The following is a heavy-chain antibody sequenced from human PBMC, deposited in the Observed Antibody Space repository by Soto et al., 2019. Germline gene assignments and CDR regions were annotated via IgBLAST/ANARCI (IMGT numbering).Heavy chain of an antibody. CDR1: GFSLSTSGVG. J-gene: IGHJ6*03. CDR3: AHRRGGYYASGSTEGYYYMDV. CDR2: IYWDDDK. D-gene: IGHD3-10*01. V-gene: IGHV2-5*02. Sequence: SGPTLVNPTQTLTLTCTFSGFSLSTSGVGVGWIRQPPGKALEWLALIYWDDDKRYSPSLKSRLTITKDTSKNQVVLTMTNMDPVDTATYYCAHRRGGYYASGSTEGYYYMDVWGKGTTVTVSS.